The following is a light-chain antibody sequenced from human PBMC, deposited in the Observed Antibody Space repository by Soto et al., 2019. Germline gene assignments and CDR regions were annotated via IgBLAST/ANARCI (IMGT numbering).Light chain of an antibody. CDR1: QIVSSSY. CDR3: QQYGSSPTWT. Sequence: EIVLTQSPGTLSLSPGERATLSCRASQIVSSSYLVWHQQKPGQAPRLLIYGASSRATGIPDRFSGSGSGTDFTLTISRLEPEDFAVYYCQQYGSSPTWTFGQGTKVDIK. CDR2: GAS. J-gene: IGKJ1*01. V-gene: IGKV3-20*01.